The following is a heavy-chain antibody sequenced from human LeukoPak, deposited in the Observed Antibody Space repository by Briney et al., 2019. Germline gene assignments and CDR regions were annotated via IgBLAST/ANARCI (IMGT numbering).Heavy chain of an antibody. D-gene: IGHD2-2*01. CDR1: GFTFSNYW. V-gene: IGHV3-74*03. CDR2: IDNAGSIT. J-gene: IGHJ5*02. Sequence: PGGSLRLSCAASGFTFSNYWIHWVRQAPGKGLVWVSRIDNAGSITTYADSVKGRFTISRDNAENTLYLQMNSLRVEDTAVYYCARRLTQYDCFDPWGQGILVTVSS. CDR3: ARRLTQYDCFDP.